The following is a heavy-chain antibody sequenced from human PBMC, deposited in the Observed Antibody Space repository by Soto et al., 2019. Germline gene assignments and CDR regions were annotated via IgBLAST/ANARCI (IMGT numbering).Heavy chain of an antibody. J-gene: IGHJ6*02. CDR2: MNPNSGNT. CDR1: GDTFTNYD. CDR3: ARGRNGMDV. Sequence: QVQLVQSGAEVKKPGASVKVSCKASGDTFTNYDINWVRQATGQGLEWMGRMNPNSGNTGYAQKFQGRVTMTRNTSITTAYMELSSLRSEDPAGYYCARGRNGMDVWGQGTTVTVSS. V-gene: IGHV1-8*01.